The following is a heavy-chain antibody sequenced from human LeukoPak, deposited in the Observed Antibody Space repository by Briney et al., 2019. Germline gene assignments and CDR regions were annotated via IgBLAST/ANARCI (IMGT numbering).Heavy chain of an antibody. V-gene: IGHV3-23*01. Sequence: GGSLRLSCAASGFTFRNYYMHWVRQAPGKGLEWVSAISGSGGSTYYADSVKGRFAISRDNSKNTLYLQMNSLRAEDTAVYYCAKGTPLRPMVTPTFDYWGQGTLVTVSS. D-gene: IGHD5-18*01. CDR1: GFTFRNYY. CDR3: AKGTPLRPMVTPTFDY. CDR2: ISGSGGST. J-gene: IGHJ4*02.